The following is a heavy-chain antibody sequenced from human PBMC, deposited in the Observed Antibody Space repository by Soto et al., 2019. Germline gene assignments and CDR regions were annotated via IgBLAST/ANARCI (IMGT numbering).Heavy chain of an antibody. D-gene: IGHD1-26*01. CDR3: ARAGSYYARSDLDY. J-gene: IGHJ4*02. Sequence: ASVKVSCKASGYTFTSYGISWVRQAPGQGLEWMGWISAYNGNTNHAQKLQGRVTMTTDTSTSTAYMELRSLRSDDTAVYYCARAGSYYARSDLDYWGQGTLVTVSS. CDR1: GYTFTSYG. V-gene: IGHV1-18*01. CDR2: ISAYNGNT.